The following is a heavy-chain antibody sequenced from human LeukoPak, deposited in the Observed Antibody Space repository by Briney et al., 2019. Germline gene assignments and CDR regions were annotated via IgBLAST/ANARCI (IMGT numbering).Heavy chain of an antibody. J-gene: IGHJ5*02. V-gene: IGHV4-39*01. CDR2: FYYTGDT. Sequence: SETLSLTCNVSGGSITTSSFYWGWIRQTPGKGLEWIGTFYYTGDTYYNRSLKSRATIAVDTSKDQFFLALSSVTAAATAVYYCVRAVGAVAGPGDWFDPWGPGTLVTVSS. CDR1: GGSITTSSFY. CDR3: VRAVGAVAGPGDWFDP. D-gene: IGHD6-19*01.